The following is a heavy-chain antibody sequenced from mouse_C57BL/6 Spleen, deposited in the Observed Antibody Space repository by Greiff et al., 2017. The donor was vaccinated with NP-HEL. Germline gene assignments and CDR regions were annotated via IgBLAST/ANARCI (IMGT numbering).Heavy chain of an antibody. D-gene: IGHD1-1*01. CDR3: ARGGYYGSSLFDY. CDR1: GFTFSDYG. Sequence: EVQRVESGGGLVKPGGSLKLSCAASGFTFSDYGMHWVRQAPEKGLEWVAYISSGSSTIYYADTVKGRFTISRDNAKNTLFLQMTSLRSEDTAMYYCARGGYYGSSLFDYWGQGTTLTVSS. J-gene: IGHJ2*01. CDR2: ISSGSSTI. V-gene: IGHV5-17*01.